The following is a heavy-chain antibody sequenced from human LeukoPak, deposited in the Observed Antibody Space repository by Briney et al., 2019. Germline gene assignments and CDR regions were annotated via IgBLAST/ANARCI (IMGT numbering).Heavy chain of an antibody. V-gene: IGHV4-39*01. D-gene: IGHD4-23*01. CDR3: ARLFGGNSHGDY. CDR2: IYYSGST. Sequence: PSETLSLTCTVSGGSISSSSYYWGWIRQPPGKGLEWIGSIYYSGSTYYNPSLKSRVTISVDTSKNQFSLKLSSVTAADTAVYYCARLFGGNSHGDYWGQGTLVTVSS. CDR1: GGSISSSSYY. J-gene: IGHJ4*02.